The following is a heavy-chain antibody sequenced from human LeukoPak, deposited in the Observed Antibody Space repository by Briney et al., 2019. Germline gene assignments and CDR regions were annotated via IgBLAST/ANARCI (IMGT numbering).Heavy chain of an antibody. V-gene: IGHV4-59*08. J-gene: IGHJ3*02. Sequence: PSETLSLTCTVSGGSISSYYWSWIRQPPGKGLEWIGYIYYSGSTNYNPSLKSRVTISVDTSKNQFSLKLSSVTAADTAVYYCARRYSSSWPTFRDAFDIWGQGTMVTVS. CDR1: GGSISSYY. CDR2: IYYSGST. CDR3: ARRYSSSWPTFRDAFDI. D-gene: IGHD6-13*01.